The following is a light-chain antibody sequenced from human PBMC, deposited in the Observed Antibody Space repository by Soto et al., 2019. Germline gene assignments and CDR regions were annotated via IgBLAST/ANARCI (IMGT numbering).Light chain of an antibody. CDR1: QSVISI. CDR3: QQYNNWLT. CDR2: GAS. V-gene: IGKV3-15*01. J-gene: IGKJ1*01. Sequence: EIVMTQSPATLSVSPGERATLSCRASQSVISILAWYQQKPGQAPRLLIYGASTRATGIPARFSGSGSGTEFTLTISSLQSEDFAVYYCQQYNNWLTFGQGTKV.